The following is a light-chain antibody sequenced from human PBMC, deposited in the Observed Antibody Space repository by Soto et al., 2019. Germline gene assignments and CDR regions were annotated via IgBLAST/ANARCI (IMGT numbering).Light chain of an antibody. Sequence: DIQLTQSPSVLSASVGDSVTITCRTSQGIRSALGWYQQKPGKAPKLLIYDASNLETGVPSRFSGSGSGTDFTFTISSLQPEDIATYYCQQYDNLPITFGQGTRLEIK. V-gene: IGKV1-33*01. CDR3: QQYDNLPIT. CDR2: DAS. J-gene: IGKJ5*01. CDR1: QGIRSA.